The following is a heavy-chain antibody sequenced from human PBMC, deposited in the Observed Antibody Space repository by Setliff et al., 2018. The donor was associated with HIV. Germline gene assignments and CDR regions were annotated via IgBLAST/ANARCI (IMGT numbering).Heavy chain of an antibody. V-gene: IGHV3-66*02. CDR3: ARVRLYSSALDY. CDR2: IYSDGST. D-gene: IGHD3-22*01. J-gene: IGHJ4*02. Sequence: GGSLRLSCAASGFTVSTYYMSWVRQAPGKGLEWVSTIYSDGSTYHADSVNGRFTLSRDISENALYLQIDSLRPEDTAVYYCARVRLYSSALDYWGQGTLVTVSS. CDR1: GFTVSTYY.